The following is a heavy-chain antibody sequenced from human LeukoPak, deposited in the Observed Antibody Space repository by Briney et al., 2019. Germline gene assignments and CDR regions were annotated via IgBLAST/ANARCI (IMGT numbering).Heavy chain of an antibody. V-gene: IGHV3-48*04. J-gene: IGHJ4*02. CDR2: INSSSSTI. Sequence: GGSLRLSCAASGFTFSSYAMSWVRQAPGKGLEWISYINSSSSTIYYADSVKGRFTVSRDNAKNSLYLQMNSLRAEDTAVYYCASPVLLIRGVTVDYWGQGTLVTVSS. CDR1: GFTFSSYA. CDR3: ASPVLLIRGVTVDY. D-gene: IGHD3-10*01.